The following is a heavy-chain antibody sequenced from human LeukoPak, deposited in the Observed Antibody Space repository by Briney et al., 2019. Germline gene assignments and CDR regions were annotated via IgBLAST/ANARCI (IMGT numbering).Heavy chain of an antibody. CDR2: INHSGNT. Sequence: KPSETLSLTCAVYGGSFSGYYWSWIRQPPGKGLEWIGEINHSGNTNYNPSLKSRVTISVDTSKNQFSLKLSSVTAADTAVYYCARGLGPSVATDYGDYVGFDYWGQGTLVTVSS. V-gene: IGHV4-34*01. CDR1: GGSFSGYY. J-gene: IGHJ4*02. D-gene: IGHD4-17*01. CDR3: ARGLGPSVATDYGDYVGFDY.